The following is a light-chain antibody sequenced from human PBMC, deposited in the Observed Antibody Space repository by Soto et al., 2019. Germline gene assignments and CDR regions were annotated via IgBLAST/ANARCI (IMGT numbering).Light chain of an antibody. V-gene: IGKV1-5*03. Sequence: DIQMTQSPSTLSASLGDTVTVTCRASQSVSGWLAWYQQKPGKAPKLLIYKASSLESGVPSRFSGSGSGTEFTLTITSLQPDDFATYYCQQFNSYSRTFGQGTKVDIK. CDR1: QSVSGW. J-gene: IGKJ1*01. CDR3: QQFNSYSRT. CDR2: KAS.